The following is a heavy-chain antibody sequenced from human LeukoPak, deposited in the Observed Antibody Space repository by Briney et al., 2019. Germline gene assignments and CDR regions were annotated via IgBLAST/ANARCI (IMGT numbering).Heavy chain of an antibody. Sequence: GGSLRLSCAASGFTFSSYEMNWVRQAPGKGLDWVSYISSSGTTIYYADSVKGRFTISRDNAKKSLYLQMSSLRAEDTAVYYCARGGIPPDYWGQGTLVTVSS. J-gene: IGHJ4*02. CDR3: ARGGIPPDY. CDR1: GFTFSSYE. V-gene: IGHV3-48*03. CDR2: ISSSGTTI. D-gene: IGHD2-2*02.